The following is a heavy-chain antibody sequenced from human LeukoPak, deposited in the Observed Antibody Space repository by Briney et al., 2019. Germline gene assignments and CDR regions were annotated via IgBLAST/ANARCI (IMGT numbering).Heavy chain of an antibody. CDR3: AKEAKLGDYVDY. J-gene: IGHJ4*02. V-gene: IGHV3-7*03. CDR2: IKEDGSEK. CDR1: GFTFSNYW. Sequence: GGSLSLSCAASGFTFSNYWISWVRQAPGNWLEWVANIKEDGSEKYYVDSVKGRFTIYRDNARNSLYLQMNSLRAEDTALYYCAKEAKLGDYVDYWGQGTLVTVSS. D-gene: IGHD2-15*01.